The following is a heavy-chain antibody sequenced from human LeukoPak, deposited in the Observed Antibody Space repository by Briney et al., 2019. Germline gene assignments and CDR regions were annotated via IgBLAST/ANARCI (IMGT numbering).Heavy chain of an antibody. CDR1: GGSFSGYY. Sequence: PSETLSLTCAVYGGSFSGYYWSWIRQPPGKGLEWIGEINHSGSTHYNPSLKSRVIISVDTSKRQFFLKLRSVTAADTAVYYCARGPGYEILTGSFNYYYMDVWGKGTTVTVSS. D-gene: IGHD3-9*01. V-gene: IGHV4-34*01. CDR3: ARGPGYEILTGSFNYYYMDV. J-gene: IGHJ6*03. CDR2: INHSGST.